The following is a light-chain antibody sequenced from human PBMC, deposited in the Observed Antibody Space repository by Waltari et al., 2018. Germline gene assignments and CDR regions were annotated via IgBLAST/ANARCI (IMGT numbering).Light chain of an antibody. V-gene: IGKV3-20*01. CDR1: QSVGRY. J-gene: IGKJ1*01. CDR3: QKYDRLPAT. Sequence: EVVLTQSPGTLSLSPGERATLYCRASQSVGRYLAWYQQKPGRAPRLPIYGASSRATGIPDRFSGVGSGTDFSLTISRLEAEDFAVYYCQKYDRLPATFGQGTKVEIK. CDR2: GAS.